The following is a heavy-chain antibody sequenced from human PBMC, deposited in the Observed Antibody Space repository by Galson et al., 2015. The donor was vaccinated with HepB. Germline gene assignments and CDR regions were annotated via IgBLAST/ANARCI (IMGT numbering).Heavy chain of an antibody. CDR3: AKHHDTSGHLFDY. CDR1: GFNFNILS. J-gene: IGHJ4*02. CDR2: VSSGGDTT. D-gene: IGHD3-22*01. Sequence: SLRLSCAASGFNFNILSMSWVRQAPGKGLEWVSVVSSGGDTTFYADSVKGRFTISRDNPKNTVYLQMNSLRAEDTAVYYCAKHHDTSGHLFDYWGQGTQVTVSS. V-gene: IGHV3-23*01.